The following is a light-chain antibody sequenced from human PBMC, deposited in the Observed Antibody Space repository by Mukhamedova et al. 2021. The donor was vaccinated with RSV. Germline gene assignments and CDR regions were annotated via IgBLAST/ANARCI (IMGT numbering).Light chain of an antibody. Sequence: WYQRRVHGKAPELLIFDASDLQSGVPSRFSGSGSGTDFTPTIDTLQPEDFATYYCQQSYDLPLTFGPGTKVEI. CDR3: QQSYDLPLT. V-gene: IGKV1-39*01. CDR2: DAS. J-gene: IGKJ3*01.